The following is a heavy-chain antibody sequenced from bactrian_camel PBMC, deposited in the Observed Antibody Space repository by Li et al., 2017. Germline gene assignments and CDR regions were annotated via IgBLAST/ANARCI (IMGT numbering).Heavy chain of an antibody. CDR1: GYRYASYC. V-gene: IGHV3S55*01. Sequence: HVQLVESGGGSVQAGGSLRLSCAASGYRYASYCMAWFRQAPGKEREGVASISTDGIPTYADSVKGRFTISQDSATNTTVYLQMNSLKPEDTAMYYCAAGTRRGHGGMRYCEYDYWGQGTQVTVS. J-gene: IGHJ4*01. CDR2: ISTDGIP. CDR3: AAGTRRGHGGMRYCEYDY. D-gene: IGHD1*01.